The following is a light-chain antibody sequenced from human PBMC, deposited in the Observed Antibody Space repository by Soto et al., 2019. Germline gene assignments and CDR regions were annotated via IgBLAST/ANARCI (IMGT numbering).Light chain of an antibody. V-gene: IGLV1-47*01. Sequence: QSVLTQPPSVSGTPGQRVTISCSGSSSNIGNNFVYWYQHLPGAAPTLVVYSDNHRPSGVPVRFSGSKSGTSASLTISVLRSEDEATYYCATWDDSLSGFVVFGGGTQLTVL. CDR1: SSNIGNNF. CDR2: SDN. CDR3: ATWDDSLSGFVV. J-gene: IGLJ7*01.